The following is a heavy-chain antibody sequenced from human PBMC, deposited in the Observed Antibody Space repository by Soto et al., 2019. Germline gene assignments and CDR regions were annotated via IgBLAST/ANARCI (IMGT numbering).Heavy chain of an antibody. CDR2: MNPYNGNT. CDR1: GYTFTTYD. Sequence: ASVKVSCKASGYTFTTYDIHWVRQVTGQGLEWMGWMNPYNGNTGSTQKFQGRVTMTRNTSISTVYMEPTSLRSEDTAVYYCARRKERSGPHYFDYWGQGSLVTSPQ. D-gene: IGHD6-25*01. CDR3: ARRKERSGPHYFDY. V-gene: IGHV1-8*01. J-gene: IGHJ4*02.